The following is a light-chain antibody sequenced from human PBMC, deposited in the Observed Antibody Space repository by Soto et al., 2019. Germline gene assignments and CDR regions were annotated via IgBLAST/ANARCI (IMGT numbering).Light chain of an antibody. CDR2: GAS. CDR3: QQRNDWGS. Sequence: EVVLTQYPATLSLSPGERATLSCRASQSVGAQFAWYQQKLGQSPRLLIYGASNRASGISARFSGSGSGTDFTLTIASLEPEDSAVYYCQQRNDWGSFGGGTRVEIK. J-gene: IGKJ4*01. V-gene: IGKV3-11*01. CDR1: QSVGAQ.